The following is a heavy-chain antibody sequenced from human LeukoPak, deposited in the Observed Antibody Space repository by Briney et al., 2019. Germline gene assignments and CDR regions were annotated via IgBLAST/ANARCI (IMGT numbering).Heavy chain of an antibody. J-gene: IGHJ4*02. CDR1: GGSISSSSYY. D-gene: IGHD3-22*01. Sequence: PSETLSLTCTVSGGSISSSSYYWGWIRQPPGKGLEWIGSIYYSGSTYYNPSLKSRVTISVDTSKNQFSLKLSSVTAADTAVYYCARGNYYDSSGYYAYYFDYWGQGTLVTVSS. CDR2: IYYSGST. CDR3: ARGNYYDSSGYYAYYFDY. V-gene: IGHV4-39*07.